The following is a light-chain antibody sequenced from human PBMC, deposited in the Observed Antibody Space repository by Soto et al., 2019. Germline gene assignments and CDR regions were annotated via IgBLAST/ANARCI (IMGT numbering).Light chain of an antibody. Sequence: DIQLTQSPSFLSASVGDRVTITCRASQGISSYLAWYQQKPGKAPKLLIYAASTLQSGVPSRFSGSGSGTEFTLTISSLQPDDFATYYCQEYSDSSWTFGQGTKVDIK. CDR1: QGISSY. V-gene: IGKV1-9*01. J-gene: IGKJ1*01. CDR3: QEYSDSSWT. CDR2: AAS.